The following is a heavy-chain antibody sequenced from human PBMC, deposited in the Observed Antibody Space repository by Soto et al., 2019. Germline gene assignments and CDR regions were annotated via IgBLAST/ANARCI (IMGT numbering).Heavy chain of an antibody. CDR3: ARGTIFGELYYYYGMDV. CDR2: IIPIFGTA. V-gene: IGHV1-69*13. Sequence: SVKVSCKASGGTFSSYAISWVRQAPGQGQERMEGIIPIFGTANYAQKFQGRVTITADESTSTAYMELSSLRSEDTAVYYCARGTIFGELYYYYGMDVWGQGTTVTVSS. J-gene: IGHJ6*02. CDR1: GGTFSSYA. D-gene: IGHD3-3*01.